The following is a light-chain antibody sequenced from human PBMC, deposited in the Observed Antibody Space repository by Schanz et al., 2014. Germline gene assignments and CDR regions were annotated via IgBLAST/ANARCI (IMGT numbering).Light chain of an antibody. CDR1: KLGDKY. Sequence: SSELTQPPSVSVSPGQTAIITCSGDKLGDKYACWYQQKPGQSPILVIYQDSKRPSGIPERFSGSNSGNTATLTISGTQPMDEADYYCQAWDSSTAVFGGGTKLTVL. J-gene: IGLJ2*01. CDR3: QAWDSSTAV. V-gene: IGLV3-1*01. CDR2: QDS.